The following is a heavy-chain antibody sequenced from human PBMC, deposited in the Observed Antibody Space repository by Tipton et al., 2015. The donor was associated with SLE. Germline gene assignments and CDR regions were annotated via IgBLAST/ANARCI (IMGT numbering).Heavy chain of an antibody. CDR2: ISSNGGST. D-gene: IGHD3-22*01. V-gene: IGHV3-64*04. CDR3: ARHSRNADYMDV. J-gene: IGHJ6*03. CDR1: GFTFSSYA. Sequence: SLRLSCSASGFTFSSYAMHWVRQAPGKGLEYVSGISSNGGSTYYADSVKGRFTISRDNSKNTFYLQMNSLRAEDSAVYYCARHSRNADYMDVWGKGTTVTVSS.